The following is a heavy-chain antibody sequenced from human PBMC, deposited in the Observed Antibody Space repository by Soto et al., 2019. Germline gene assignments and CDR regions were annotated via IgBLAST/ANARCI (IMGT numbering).Heavy chain of an antibody. D-gene: IGHD3-22*01. Sequence: SETLSFTCTVSGGSVSSGNYYWSCIRQPRGKGLGWIGYIYYSGSTNYNPSLKSRVTISVDTSKNQFSLKLSSGTAADTAVYYCARESLRRNYYDSRGYYYGMDVWGQGTTVTVSS. CDR3: ARESLRRNYYDSRGYYYGMDV. CDR2: IYYSGST. J-gene: IGHJ6*02. V-gene: IGHV4-61*01. CDR1: GGSVSSGNYY.